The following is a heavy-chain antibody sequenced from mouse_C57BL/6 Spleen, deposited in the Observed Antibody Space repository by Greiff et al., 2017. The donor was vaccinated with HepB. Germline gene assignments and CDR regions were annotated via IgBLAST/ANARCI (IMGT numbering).Heavy chain of an antibody. CDR3: TRRDHGGYYAMDY. Sequence: EVQLQQSGTVLARPGASVKMSCKTSGYTFTSYWMHWVKQRPGQGLEWIGAIYPGNSDTSYNQKFKGKAKLTAVTSASTAYMELSSLTNEDSAVYYCTRRDHGGYYAMDYWGQGTSVTVSS. V-gene: IGHV1-5*01. CDR1: GYTFTSYW. J-gene: IGHJ4*01. CDR2: IYPGNSDT. D-gene: IGHD3-3*01.